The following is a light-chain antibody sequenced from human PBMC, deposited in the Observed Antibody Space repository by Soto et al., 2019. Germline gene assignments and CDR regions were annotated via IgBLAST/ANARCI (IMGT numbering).Light chain of an antibody. CDR1: SSDVGGYHY. V-gene: IGLV2-11*01. CDR2: DVN. CDR3: CSYAGSYTLV. J-gene: IGLJ2*01. Sequence: QSVLTQPRSVSGSPGQSVTLSCTGTSSDVGGYHYVSWYQHHPGKAPKIIIFDVNQRPSGVPDRFSGSKSGNTASLTISGLQTEDEADYYCCSYAGSYTLVFGGGTKLTGL.